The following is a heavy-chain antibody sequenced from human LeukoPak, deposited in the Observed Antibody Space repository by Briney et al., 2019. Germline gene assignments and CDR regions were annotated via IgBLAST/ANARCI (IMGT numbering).Heavy chain of an antibody. J-gene: IGHJ3*02. V-gene: IGHV1-69*05. CDR1: GDTFSSYA. CDR2: IIPIFGTA. CDR3: ARDTQKGWLHGRTGAFDI. Sequence: SVKVSCKASGDTFSSYAIGWVQQAPGQGLEWIGGIIPIFGTANYAQKFQGRVTITTDESTSTAYMKLSSLRSEDTAVSYCARDTQKGWLHGRTGAFDIWGQGTMVTVSS. D-gene: IGHD5-24*01.